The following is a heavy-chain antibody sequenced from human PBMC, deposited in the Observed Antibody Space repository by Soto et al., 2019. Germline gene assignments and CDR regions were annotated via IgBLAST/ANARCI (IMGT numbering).Heavy chain of an antibody. CDR3: ARDWAPGVDWFDP. CDR1: GYTFTNYA. V-gene: IGHV1-3*04. J-gene: IGHJ5*02. D-gene: IGHD2-15*01. Sequence: GASVKVSCEASGYTFTNYAIHWVRQAPGQRLEWMGWINTGNGNTKYSQKFQGRVTITRDTSASTAYMELTSLRSEDTAVYYCARDWAPGVDWFDPWGQGTLVTVSS. CDR2: INTGNGNT.